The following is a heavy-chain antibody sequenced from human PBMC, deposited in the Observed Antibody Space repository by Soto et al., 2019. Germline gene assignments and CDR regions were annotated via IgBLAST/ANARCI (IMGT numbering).Heavy chain of an antibody. CDR1: GGSISSSDW. V-gene: IGHV4-4*02. CDR2: IYHTGST. Sequence: QVQLQESGPGLVTPSETLSLTCAVSGGSISSSDWWSWVRQPPGKGPEWIGEIYHTGSTKYNPSSNSRVTISAKTSQNQSSLTGSCVTAAYTAVYYSARVEHGYSSASSGPCFDYWGQGTLVIVSS. J-gene: IGHJ4*02. D-gene: IGHD6-19*01. CDR3: ARVEHGYSSASSGPCFDY.